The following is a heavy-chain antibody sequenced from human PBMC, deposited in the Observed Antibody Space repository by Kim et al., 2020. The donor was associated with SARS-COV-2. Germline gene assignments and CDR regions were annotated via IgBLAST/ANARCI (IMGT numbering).Heavy chain of an antibody. J-gene: IGHJ4*02. CDR1: GFTFSSYA. CDR3: ARGLSGSSLDYFDY. V-gene: IGHV3-30-3*01. Sequence: GGSLRLSCAASGFTFSSYAMHWVRQAPGKGLEWVAVISYDGSNKYYADSVKGRFTISRDNSKNTLYLQMNSLRAEDTAVYYCARGLSGSSLDYFDYWGQG. D-gene: IGHD1-26*01. CDR2: ISYDGSNK.